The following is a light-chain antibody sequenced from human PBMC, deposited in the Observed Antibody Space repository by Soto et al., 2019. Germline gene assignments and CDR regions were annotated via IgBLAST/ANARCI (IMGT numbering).Light chain of an antibody. CDR1: QSVSSSY. Sequence: EIVLTQSPGTLSLSPGERATLSCRASQSVSSSYLAWYQQNPGQAPRLLIYGASSRATGIPDRFSGSGSGTDFTLTISRLVPEDFAVYFCQQYDSSPLTFGGGTKVEIK. J-gene: IGKJ4*01. CDR2: GAS. V-gene: IGKV3-20*01. CDR3: QQYDSSPLT.